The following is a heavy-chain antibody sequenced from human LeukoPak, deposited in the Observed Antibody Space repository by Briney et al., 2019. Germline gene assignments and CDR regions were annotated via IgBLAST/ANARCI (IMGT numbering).Heavy chain of an antibody. CDR2: IWNAGTNT. D-gene: IGHD3-16*01. CDR3: VGDTPPGGDFYLDY. CDR1: GFTFSTYG. J-gene: IGHJ4*02. V-gene: IGHV3-33*01. Sequence: GGSLRLSSAASGFTFSTYGMHWVRQAPGKGLEWVALIWNAGTNTYYADSVKGRFTISRDNSKNTLYLQMNSLRAEDTAVYYCVGDTPPGGDFYLDYWGQGTLVIVSS.